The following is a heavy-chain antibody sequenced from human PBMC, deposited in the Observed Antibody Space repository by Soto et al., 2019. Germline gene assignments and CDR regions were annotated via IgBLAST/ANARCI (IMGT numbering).Heavy chain of an antibody. D-gene: IGHD3-10*01. Sequence: QVQLVQSGAEVKKPGASVKVSCKASGYTFTSYGISWVRQAPGQGLEWMGWISAYNGNTNYAQKLQGRVTMTTDTATSTAYMELRSLRSDDTAVYYCARVMRYYGSGNHYYGMDVWGQGTTVTVSS. J-gene: IGHJ6*02. CDR1: GYTFTSYG. CDR3: ARVMRYYGSGNHYYGMDV. V-gene: IGHV1-18*01. CDR2: ISAYNGNT.